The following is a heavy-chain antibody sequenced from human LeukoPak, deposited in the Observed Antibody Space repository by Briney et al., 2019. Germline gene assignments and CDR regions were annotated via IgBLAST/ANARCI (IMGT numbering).Heavy chain of an antibody. D-gene: IGHD2/OR15-2a*01. V-gene: IGHV4-61*08. Sequence: ASETLSLTCTVSGGSVSSSGYSWNWIRQPPGKTLEWIGYTYYSGKTNYNPSLKSRVTISLDTSKNQFSLRLTSVTAADTAVYYCALRRLTSAQIIEDNWFDPWGQGNLVTVSS. CDR3: ALRRLTSAQIIEDNWFDP. J-gene: IGHJ5*02. CDR2: TYYSGKT. CDR1: GGSVSSSGYS.